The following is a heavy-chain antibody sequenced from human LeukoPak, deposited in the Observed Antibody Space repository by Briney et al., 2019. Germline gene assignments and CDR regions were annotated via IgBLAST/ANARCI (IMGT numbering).Heavy chain of an antibody. Sequence: GGSLRLSCAASGFTFSSYAMHWVRQAPGKGLEYVSAISSNGGSTYYANSVKGRFTISRDNSKNTLYLQMGSLRAEDMAVYYCARDRDLYDSSGYYRHDAFGIWGQGTMVTVSS. J-gene: IGHJ3*02. CDR1: GFTFSSYA. V-gene: IGHV3-64*01. D-gene: IGHD3-22*01. CDR2: ISSNGGST. CDR3: ARDRDLYDSSGYYRHDAFGI.